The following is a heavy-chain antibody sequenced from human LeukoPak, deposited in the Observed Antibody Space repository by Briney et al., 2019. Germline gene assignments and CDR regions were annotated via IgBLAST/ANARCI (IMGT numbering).Heavy chain of an antibody. CDR2: IYHSGST. CDR3: ARDVGGNATP. CDR1: DYSISSGYY. V-gene: IGHV4-38-2*02. J-gene: IGHJ5*02. Sequence: PSETLSLTCTVSDYSISSGYYWGWIRQPPGKGLEWIGSIYHSGSTYYNPSLKSRVTISVDTSKNQFSLKLSSVTAADTAVYYCARDVGGNATPWGQGTLVTVSS. D-gene: IGHD4-23*01.